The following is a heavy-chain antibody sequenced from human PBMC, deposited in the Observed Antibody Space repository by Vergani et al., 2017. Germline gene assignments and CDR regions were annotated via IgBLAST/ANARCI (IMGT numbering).Heavy chain of an antibody. D-gene: IGHD5-12*01. CDR3: AKGLPNIVASYFDY. J-gene: IGHJ4*02. CDR1: GFTFNSYG. V-gene: IGHV3-30*02. CDR2: IRSDESRR. Sequence: QVQLVESGGGVVQPGGSLRLSCAASGFTFNSYGMHWVRQAPGKGLEWVASIRSDESRRYYGDSMEGPFTISRDNSKNTLYLQMTSLRAEDTAVYHCAKGLPNIVASYFDYWGQGILVTVSS.